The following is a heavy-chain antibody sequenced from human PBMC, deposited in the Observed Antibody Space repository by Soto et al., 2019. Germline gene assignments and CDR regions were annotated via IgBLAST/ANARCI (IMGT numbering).Heavy chain of an antibody. Sequence: GGSLRLSCAVSGFTFRSSPMRWVRRAPGKGLEWVAVISYDGSNEYYAEYVKGRFTISRDNSKNTLYLQMNSLRAEDTAVYYCAKEADYDFWSGYYTPHFDYWGQGTLVTVSS. CDR3: AKEADYDFWSGYYTPHFDY. V-gene: IGHV3-30*18. D-gene: IGHD3-3*01. CDR2: ISYDGSNE. CDR1: GFTFRSSP. J-gene: IGHJ4*02.